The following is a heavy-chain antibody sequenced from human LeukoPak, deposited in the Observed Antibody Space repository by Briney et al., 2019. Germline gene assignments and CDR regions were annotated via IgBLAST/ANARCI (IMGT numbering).Heavy chain of an antibody. CDR1: GFTVSSNY. CDR2: SYSGGST. Sequence: GGSLRLSCAASGFTVSSNYMSWVRQAPGKGLEWVSVSYSGGSTYYADSVKGRFTISRDNSKNTLYLQMNSLRAEDTAVYYCARDALAAAGTGAGYWGQGTLVTVSS. D-gene: IGHD6-13*01. V-gene: IGHV3-66*01. J-gene: IGHJ4*02. CDR3: ARDALAAAGTGAGY.